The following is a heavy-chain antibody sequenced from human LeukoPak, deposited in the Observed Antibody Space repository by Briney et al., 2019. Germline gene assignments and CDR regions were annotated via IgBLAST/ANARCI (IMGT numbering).Heavy chain of an antibody. J-gene: IGHJ5*02. CDR1: GDSISSGDYY. CDR2: ISSSGST. D-gene: IGHD1-26*01. CDR3: ARDALEWELKGPNNWFDP. Sequence: PSETLSLTCTVSGDSISSGDYYWSWIRQPAGKGLEGIGRISSSGSTNYNPSLKSRVTISVDTSKNQFSLKLSSVTPEDTAVYYCARDALEWELKGPNNWFDPWGQGTLVTVSS. V-gene: IGHV4-61*02.